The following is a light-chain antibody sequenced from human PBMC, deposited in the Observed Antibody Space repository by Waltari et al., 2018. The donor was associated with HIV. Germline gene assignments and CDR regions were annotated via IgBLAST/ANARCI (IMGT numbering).Light chain of an antibody. V-gene: IGLV6-57*01. J-gene: IGLJ2*01. Sequence: NFMLTQPHSVSASPGKTVPISSTRSSASVASNYVQWYQQRPGSSPTAVIYEDNQRPSGVPDRFSGSIDSSSNSASLTISGLKTEDEADYYCQSYDSRNHVVFGGGTKLTVL. CDR2: EDN. CDR1: SASVASNY. CDR3: QSYDSRNHVV.